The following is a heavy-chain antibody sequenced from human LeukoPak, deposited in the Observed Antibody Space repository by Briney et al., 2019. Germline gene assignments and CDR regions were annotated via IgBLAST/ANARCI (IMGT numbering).Heavy chain of an antibody. Sequence: GGSLRLSCAASGFTFSSYEMNWVRQAPGKGLEWVSAISGSGGSTYYADSVKGRFTISRDNSKNTLYLQMNSLRAEDTAVYYCTRLVPAAMRPYFDYRGQGTLVTVSS. CDR1: GFTFSSYE. CDR3: TRLVPAAMRPYFDY. D-gene: IGHD2-2*01. J-gene: IGHJ4*02. V-gene: IGHV3-23*01. CDR2: ISGSGGST.